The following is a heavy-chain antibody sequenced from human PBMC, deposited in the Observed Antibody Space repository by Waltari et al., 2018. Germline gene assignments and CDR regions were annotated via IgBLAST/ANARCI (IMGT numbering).Heavy chain of an antibody. Sequence: EVQLLESAGGLVQPGEALRLSCAAPGFSFMGFAMTWVRQAPGEGLECVASISGSGATPFYADSVKGRFTIVRDNSRDTVYLQMNSLTVDDSAVYYCAKGSRGYTNYFFDSWGQGTLVSVSS. D-gene: IGHD3-16*02. CDR1: GFSFMGFA. CDR2: ISGSGATP. V-gene: IGHV3-23*01. CDR3: AKGSRGYTNYFFDS. J-gene: IGHJ4*02.